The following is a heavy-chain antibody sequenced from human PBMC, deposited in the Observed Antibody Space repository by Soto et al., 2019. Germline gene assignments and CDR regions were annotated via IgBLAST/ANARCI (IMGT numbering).Heavy chain of an antibody. CDR1: GGTFSSYA. J-gene: IGHJ6*02. V-gene: IGHV1-69*06. CDR2: IIPIFGTA. D-gene: IGHD2-2*01. CDR3: ASRGNIVVVPAARVFYYYYGMDV. Sequence: ASVKVSCKASGGTFSSYAISWVRQAPGQGLEWMGGIIPIFGTANYAQKFQGRVTITADKSTSTAYMELSSLRSEDTAVYYCASRGNIVVVPAARVFYYYYGMDVWGQGTTVTVS.